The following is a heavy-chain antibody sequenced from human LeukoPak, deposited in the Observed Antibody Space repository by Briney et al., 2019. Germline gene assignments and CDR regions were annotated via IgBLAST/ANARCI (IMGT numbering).Heavy chain of an antibody. CDR2: MNPNSGNT. CDR3: AREPLRRGMDV. CDR1: GYTFTSYD. J-gene: IGHJ6*02. Sequence: GASVKVSCRASGYTFTSYDINWVRQATGQGLEWMGWMNPNSGNTGYAQKFQGRVTMTRNTSISTAYMELSSLRSEDTAAYYCAREPLRRGMDVWGQGTTVTVSS. V-gene: IGHV1-8*01.